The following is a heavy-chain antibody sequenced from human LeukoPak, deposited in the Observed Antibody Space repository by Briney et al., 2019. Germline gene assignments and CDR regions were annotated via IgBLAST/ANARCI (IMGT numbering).Heavy chain of an antibody. Sequence: SETLSLTCAVYGGSFSGYYWSWIRQPPGKGLEWIGYIYYSGSTNYNPSLKSRVTISVDTSKNQFSLKLSSVTAADTAVYYCARDLPYYYDSSGYQSGGYWGQGTLVTVSS. V-gene: IGHV4-59*01. CDR3: ARDLPYYYDSSGYQSGGY. J-gene: IGHJ4*02. D-gene: IGHD3-22*01. CDR2: IYYSGST. CDR1: GGSFSGYY.